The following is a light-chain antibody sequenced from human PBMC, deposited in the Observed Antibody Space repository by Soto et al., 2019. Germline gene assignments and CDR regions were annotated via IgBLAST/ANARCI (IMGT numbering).Light chain of an antibody. V-gene: IGKV3-11*01. CDR3: QQRRNWPQLT. CDR1: ESVDIY. Sequence: ETVLTQSPATLSLSPGETATLSCRASESVDIYLAWYQQKPGQAPRLLIYHASNRATGIPARFSGSGSGTDFTLTISSLEPEDSAVYYCQQRRNWPQLTFGGGTRVEIK. J-gene: IGKJ4*01. CDR2: HAS.